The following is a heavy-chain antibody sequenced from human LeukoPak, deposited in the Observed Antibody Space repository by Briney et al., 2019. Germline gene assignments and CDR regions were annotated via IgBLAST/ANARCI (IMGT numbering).Heavy chain of an antibody. Sequence: ASVKVSCKASGYTFTSYGISWVRQAPGQGLEWMGGIIPIFGTANYAQKFQGRVTITTDESTSTAYMELSSLRSEDTAVYYCARDSYSYGYYYYYMDVWGKGTTVTVSS. V-gene: IGHV1-69*05. J-gene: IGHJ6*03. CDR2: IIPIFGTA. CDR3: ARDSYSYGYYYYYMDV. D-gene: IGHD5-18*01. CDR1: GYTFTSYG.